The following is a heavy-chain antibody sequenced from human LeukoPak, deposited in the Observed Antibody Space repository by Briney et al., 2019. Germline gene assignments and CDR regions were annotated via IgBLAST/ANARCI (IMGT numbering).Heavy chain of an antibody. CDR3: ARAGRYYYYGVDV. V-gene: IGHV4-59*01. J-gene: IGHJ6*02. CDR1: GGSISSYC. Sequence: SETLSLTCTVSGGSISSYCWSWIRQSPGKGLEWIGSIYYSGSTHYNPSLKSRVTISIDTSKNQSSLRLSSVTAADTAVYYCARAGRYYYYGVDVWGQGTMVTVSS. D-gene: IGHD1-14*01. CDR2: IYYSGST.